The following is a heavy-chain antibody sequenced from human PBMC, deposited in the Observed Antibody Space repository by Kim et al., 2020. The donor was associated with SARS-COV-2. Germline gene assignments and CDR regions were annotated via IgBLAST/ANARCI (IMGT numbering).Heavy chain of an antibody. CDR1: GYTFTSYG. CDR3: ARDVVRDYYDSSPEDY. J-gene: IGHJ4*02. Sequence: ASVKVSCKASGYTFTSYGISWVRQAPGQGLEWMGWISAYNGNTNYAQKLQGRVTMTTDTSTSTAYMELRSLRSDDTAVYYCARDVVRDYYDSSPEDYWGQGTLVTVSS. V-gene: IGHV1-18*01. CDR2: ISAYNGNT. D-gene: IGHD3-22*01.